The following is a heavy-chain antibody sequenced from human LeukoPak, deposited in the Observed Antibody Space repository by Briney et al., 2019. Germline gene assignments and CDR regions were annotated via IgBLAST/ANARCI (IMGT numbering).Heavy chain of an antibody. V-gene: IGHV4-38-2*01. J-gene: IGHJ4*02. CDR1: GYSISNGYY. Sequence: KTSGTLSLTCAVSGYSISNGYYWGWIRQPPGKGLEWIGTIYHTGTTYYNPSLKSRVTISVETSKSQLSLKLSSVTATDTAVYYCALTGGSSGYFLPEKFDYWGQGTLVTASS. D-gene: IGHD3-22*01. CDR3: ALTGGSSGYFLPEKFDY. CDR2: IYHTGTT.